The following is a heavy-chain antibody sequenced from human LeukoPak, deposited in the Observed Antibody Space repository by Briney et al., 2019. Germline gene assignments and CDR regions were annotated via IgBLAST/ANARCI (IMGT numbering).Heavy chain of an antibody. D-gene: IGHD2-15*01. CDR3: ARVSTRCSGGSCYPLHFDY. CDR2: MNPNSGNT. V-gene: IGHV1-8*01. CDR1: GYTFTSYD. J-gene: IGHJ4*02. Sequence: ASVKVSCKASGYTFTSYDINWVRQATGQGLEWMGWMNPNSGNTGYAQKFQGRVTMTRNTPISTAYMELSSLRSEDTAVYYCARVSTRCSGGSCYPLHFDYRGQGTLVTVSS.